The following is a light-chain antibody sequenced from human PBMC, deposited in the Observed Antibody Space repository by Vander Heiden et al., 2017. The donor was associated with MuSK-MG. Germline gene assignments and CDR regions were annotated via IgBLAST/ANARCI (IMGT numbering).Light chain of an antibody. CDR3: SSSTSIATRV. Sequence: QSALTQPASVSGSPGQPSTISCAGTSSDVGGYKYVSWYLQHPGKAPKRRMYEVSKRPSGVSNRFSGSKSGNNDSPTISGLPAEDEADDDRSSSTSIATRVFGGGTKMTVL. V-gene: IGLV2-14*01. J-gene: IGLJ3*02. CDR1: SSDVGGYKY. CDR2: EVS.